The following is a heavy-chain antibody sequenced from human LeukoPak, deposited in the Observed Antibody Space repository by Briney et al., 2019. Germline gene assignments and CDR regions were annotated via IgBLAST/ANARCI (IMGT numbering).Heavy chain of an antibody. J-gene: IGHJ5*02. CDR3: AHSQDIVVVPAAPNWFDP. CDR2: IYWNDDK. V-gene: IGHV2-5*01. Sequence: ASGPTLVKPTQTLTLTCTFSGFSLSTSGVGVGWIRQPPGKALEWLALIYWNDDKRYSPSLRSRLTITKDTSKNQVVLTMTNMDPVDTATYYCAHSQDIVVVPAAPNWFDPWGQGTLVTVSS. D-gene: IGHD2-2*01. CDR1: GFSLSTSGVG.